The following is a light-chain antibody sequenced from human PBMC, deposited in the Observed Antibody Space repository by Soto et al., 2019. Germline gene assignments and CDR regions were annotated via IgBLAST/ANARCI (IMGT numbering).Light chain of an antibody. J-gene: IGKJ4*01. V-gene: IGKV3-15*01. Sequence: EIVMTQSPATLSVSPWEGATLSCKASQTVYNNLAWYQQRPGQPPRLLIYDASTRATGISARFSGSGYGTEFTLTISSLQSEDFAVYFCQQCRNWPLTFGGGTKVEIK. CDR1: QTVYNN. CDR2: DAS. CDR3: QQCRNWPLT.